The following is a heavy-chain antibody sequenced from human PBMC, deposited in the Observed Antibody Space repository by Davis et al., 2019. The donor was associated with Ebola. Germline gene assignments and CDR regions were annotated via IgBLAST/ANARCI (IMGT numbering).Heavy chain of an antibody. Sequence: ASVKVSCKASGYTFTHYYMHWVRQAPGQGLEWMGRINPNSGVANYAQKFQGRVTMTRDTSSSTAYMELRSLRSDDTAVYYCARDRCTSCYAGAMDVWGKGTTVTVSS. V-gene: IGHV1-2*06. CDR3: ARDRCTSCYAGAMDV. CDR2: INPNSGVA. J-gene: IGHJ6*04. CDR1: GYTFTHYY. D-gene: IGHD2-2*01.